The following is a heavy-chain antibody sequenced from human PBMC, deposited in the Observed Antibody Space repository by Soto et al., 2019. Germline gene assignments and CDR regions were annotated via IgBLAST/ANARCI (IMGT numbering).Heavy chain of an antibody. V-gene: IGHV3-30*18. Sequence: QVQLVESGGGVVQPGRSLRLSCAASGFTFSSYGMHWVRQAPGKGLEWVAVISYDGSNKYYADSVKGRFTISRDNSKNTLYLQMNSLRAEDRAVYYCAKSKLEDYGMDVWGQGTTVTVSS. D-gene: IGHD3-3*01. CDR1: GFTFSSYG. CDR2: ISYDGSNK. J-gene: IGHJ6*02. CDR3: AKSKLEDYGMDV.